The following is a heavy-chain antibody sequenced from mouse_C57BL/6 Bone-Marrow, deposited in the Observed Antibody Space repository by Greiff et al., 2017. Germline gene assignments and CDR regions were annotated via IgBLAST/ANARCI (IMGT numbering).Heavy chain of an antibody. Sequence: EVKLMESGGGLVKPGGSLKLSCAASGFTFSSYTMSWVRQTPEKRLEWVATISGGGGNTYYPDSVKGRFTISRDNAKNTLYLQMSSLRSEDTALYYCARPITTVVAPFGYWGQGTTLTVSS. J-gene: IGHJ2*01. CDR3: ARPITTVVAPFGY. D-gene: IGHD1-1*01. CDR2: ISGGGGNT. CDR1: GFTFSSYT. V-gene: IGHV5-9*01.